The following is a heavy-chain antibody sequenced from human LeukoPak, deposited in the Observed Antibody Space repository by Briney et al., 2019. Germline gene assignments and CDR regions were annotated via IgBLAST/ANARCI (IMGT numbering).Heavy chain of an antibody. CDR2: ISSNGGNT. CDR3: ARNAMARGNHFDY. V-gene: IGHV3-64*01. J-gene: IGHJ4*02. D-gene: IGHD3-10*01. Sequence: PGGSLRLSCAASGFTFSSHAMHWVRQAPGKGLEYVSAISSNGGNTYYANSVKGRFTISRDNSKDTLYLQMGSLRAEDMAVYYCARNAMARGNHFDYWGQGTLVAVSS. CDR1: GFTFSSHA.